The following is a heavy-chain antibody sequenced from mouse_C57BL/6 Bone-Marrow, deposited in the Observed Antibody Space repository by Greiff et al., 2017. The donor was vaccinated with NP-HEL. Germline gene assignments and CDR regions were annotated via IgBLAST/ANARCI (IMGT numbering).Heavy chain of an antibody. D-gene: IGHD1-1*01. CDR2: ISSGGSYT. CDR3: ARRTTVVADYYAMDY. CDR1: GFTFSSYG. V-gene: IGHV5-6*02. J-gene: IGHJ4*01. Sequence: EVKVVESGGDLVKPGGSLKLSCAASGFTFSSYGMSWVRQTPDKRLEWVATISSGGSYTYYQDSVKGRFTISRDNAKNTLYLQMSSLKSEDTAMYYCARRTTVVADYYAMDYWGQGTSVTVSS.